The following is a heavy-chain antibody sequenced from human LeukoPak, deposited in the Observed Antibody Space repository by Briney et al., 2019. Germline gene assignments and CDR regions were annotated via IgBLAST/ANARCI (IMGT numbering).Heavy chain of an antibody. CDR3: ARDPSVVPAAVNWFDP. Sequence: GGSLRLSCAASGFTFSSYSMNWVRQAPGRGLEWVSSISSTGTYIYYADSVKGRFNISRDNAKNSLYLQMNSLRAEDTAVYYCARDPSVVPAAVNWFDPWGQGTLVTVSS. J-gene: IGHJ5*02. V-gene: IGHV3-21*01. CDR2: ISSTGTYI. D-gene: IGHD2-2*01. CDR1: GFTFSSYS.